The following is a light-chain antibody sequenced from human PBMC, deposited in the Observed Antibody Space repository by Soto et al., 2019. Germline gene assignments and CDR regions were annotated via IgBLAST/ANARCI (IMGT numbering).Light chain of an antibody. V-gene: IGKV1-5*03. CDR1: QSISSW. CDR2: KAS. CDR3: QQYNSYHRT. Sequence: DIQMTQSPSTLSASVGDRVTITCRASQSISSWLAWYQQKPGKAPKLLIYKASSLESGVPSRFSGSGSGTEFTLTISSLQPDDFATYYCQQYNSYHRTFGQGTQVEIK. J-gene: IGKJ1*01.